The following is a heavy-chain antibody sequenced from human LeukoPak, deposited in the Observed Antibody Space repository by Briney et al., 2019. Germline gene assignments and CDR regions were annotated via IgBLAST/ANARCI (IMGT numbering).Heavy chain of an antibody. CDR2: IRSIDNSYAT. D-gene: IGHD5-12*01. J-gene: IGHJ4*02. CDR1: GFTFSGSA. V-gene: IGHV3-73*01. CDR3: TSSSYYCGYPGY. Sequence: GGSLKLSCAASGFTFSGSAVHWVRQAPGERLEWVGRIRSIDNSYATAYAASVKGRFTISRDDSKNTAYLQMNSLKTGDTAIYYCTSSSYYCGYPGYWGQGTLVTVSS.